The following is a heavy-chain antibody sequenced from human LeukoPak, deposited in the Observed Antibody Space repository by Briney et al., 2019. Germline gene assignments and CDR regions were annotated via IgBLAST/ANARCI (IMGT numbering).Heavy chain of an antibody. Sequence: SETLSLTCTVSGGSISSYYWSWIRQPPGKGLEWIRYIYYSGSTNYNPSLKSRVTISVDTSKNQFSLRLSSVTAADTAVYYCARDFPRNYYGSGSYTRWFDPWGQGTLVTVSS. D-gene: IGHD3-10*01. J-gene: IGHJ5*02. CDR2: IYYSGST. CDR3: ARDFPRNYYGSGSYTRWFDP. V-gene: IGHV4-59*01. CDR1: GGSISSYY.